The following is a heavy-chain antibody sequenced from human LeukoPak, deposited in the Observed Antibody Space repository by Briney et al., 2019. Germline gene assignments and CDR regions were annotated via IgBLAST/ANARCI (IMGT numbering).Heavy chain of an antibody. D-gene: IGHD3-22*01. V-gene: IGHV4-34*01. CDR3: ARGPTHYYYDSSGYYSYKAFDY. J-gene: IGHJ4*02. CDR1: GGSISSYY. Sequence: PSETLSLTCTVSGGSISSYYWSWIRQPPGNRLEWIGEINHSGSTNYNPPLKSRVTISVDTSKNQFSLKLSSVTAADTAVYYCARGPTHYYYDSSGYYSYKAFDYWGQGTLVTVSS. CDR2: INHSGST.